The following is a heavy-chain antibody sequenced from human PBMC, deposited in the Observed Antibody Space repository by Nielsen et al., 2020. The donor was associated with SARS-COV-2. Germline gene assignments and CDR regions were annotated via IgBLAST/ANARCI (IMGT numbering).Heavy chain of an antibody. CDR1: GFTFSSYG. V-gene: IGHV3-33*01. D-gene: IGHD1-26*01. J-gene: IGHJ5*02. Sequence: GESLKISCAASGFTFSSYGLHWVRQAPGKGLEWVAVIWYDGSNKYYADSVKGRFTISRDNSKNTLYLQMNSLRAEDTAVYYCARGEKWFDPWGQGTLVTVSS. CDR2: IWYDGSNK. CDR3: ARGEKWFDP.